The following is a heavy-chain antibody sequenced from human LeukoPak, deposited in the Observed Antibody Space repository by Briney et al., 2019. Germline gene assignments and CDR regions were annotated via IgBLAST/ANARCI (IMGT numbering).Heavy chain of an antibody. Sequence: PSETLSLTCTVSGGSISSSSYYWGWIRQPPGKGLEWIGSIYYSGSTYYNPSLKSRVTISVDTSKNQFSLKLSSVTAADTAVYYCARSLPCSTSCYIETPYYYGMDVWGQGTTVTVSS. D-gene: IGHD2-2*02. V-gene: IGHV4-39*07. CDR1: GGSISSSSYY. CDR3: ARSLPCSTSCYIETPYYYGMDV. CDR2: IYYSGST. J-gene: IGHJ6*02.